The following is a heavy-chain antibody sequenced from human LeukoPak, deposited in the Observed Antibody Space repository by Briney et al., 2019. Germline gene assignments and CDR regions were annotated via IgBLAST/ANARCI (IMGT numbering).Heavy chain of an antibody. Sequence: ASVKVSCKASGYTFTSYYMHWVRQVPGQGLEWMGIINPSGGSTSYVQKFQGRVTMTRDMSTSTVYMELSSLRSEDTAVYYCARDRSSWYMRNWFDPWGQGTLVTVSS. J-gene: IGHJ5*02. CDR1: GYTFTSYY. CDR2: INPSGGST. D-gene: IGHD6-13*01. CDR3: ARDRSSWYMRNWFDP. V-gene: IGHV1-46*01.